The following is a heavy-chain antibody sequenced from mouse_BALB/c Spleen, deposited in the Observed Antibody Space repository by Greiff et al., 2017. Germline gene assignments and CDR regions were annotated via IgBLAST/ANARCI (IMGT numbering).Heavy chain of an antibody. Sequence: EVQRVESGGGLVQPGGSLRLSCATSGFTFTDYYMSWVRQPPGKALEWLGFIRNKANGYTTEYSASVKGRFTISRDNSQSILYLQMNTLRAEDSATYYCARVYDNYAMDYWGQGTSVTVSS. V-gene: IGHV7-3*02. CDR1: GFTFTDYY. J-gene: IGHJ4*01. CDR2: IRNKANGYTT. CDR3: ARVYDNYAMDY. D-gene: IGHD2-12*01.